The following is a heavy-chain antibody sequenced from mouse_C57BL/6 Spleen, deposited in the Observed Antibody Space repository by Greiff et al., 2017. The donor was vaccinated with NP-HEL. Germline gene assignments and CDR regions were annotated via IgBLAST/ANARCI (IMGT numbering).Heavy chain of an antibody. J-gene: IGHJ4*01. V-gene: IGHV1-62-2*01. CDR3: ARHEDGGVTQGYYAMDY. D-gene: IGHD2-2*01. Sequence: VQLQQSGAELVKPGASVKLSCKASGYTFTEYPIHWVKQRSGQGLEWIGWFYPGSGSIKYNEKFKDKATLTADKSSSTVYMELSRLTSEDSAVDFGARHEDGGVTQGYYAMDYWGQGTSVTVSS. CDR2: FYPGSGSI. CDR1: GYTFTEYP.